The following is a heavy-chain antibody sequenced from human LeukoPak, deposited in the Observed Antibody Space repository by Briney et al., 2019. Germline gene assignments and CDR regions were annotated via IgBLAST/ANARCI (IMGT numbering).Heavy chain of an antibody. J-gene: IGHJ4*02. CDR2: IIPIFGTA. D-gene: IGHD3-22*01. CDR3: ARDSDSSGPAPGY. V-gene: IGHV1-69*05. CDR1: GGTFSSYA. Sequence: SVKVSCKASGGTFSSYAISWVRQAPGQGLEWMGGIIPIFGTANYAQKLQGRVTMTTDTSTSTAYMELRSLRSDDTAVYYCARDSDSSGPAPGYWGQGTLVTVSS.